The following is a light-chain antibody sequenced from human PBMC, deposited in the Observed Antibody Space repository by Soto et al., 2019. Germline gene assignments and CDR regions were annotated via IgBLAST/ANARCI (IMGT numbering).Light chain of an antibody. CDR2: AIS. CDR1: QDIRDD. J-gene: IGKJ4*01. CDR3: LQDFKDPLT. Sequence: IQLTQSPSSLSASVGQRVTITCRASQDIRDDLCWHQFKPGQAPKLLVYAISKLQSGVPSRFSGTGSGREFTLTTTSLQQEDVATYYCLQDFKDPLTFGGGTKVEIK. V-gene: IGKV1-6*01.